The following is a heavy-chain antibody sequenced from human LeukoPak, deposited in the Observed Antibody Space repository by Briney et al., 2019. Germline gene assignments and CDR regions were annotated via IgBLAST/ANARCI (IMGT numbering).Heavy chain of an antibody. J-gene: IGHJ4*02. CDR2: IYSSGDT. CDR1: GGSIGSYY. CDR3: ARSLPFDY. V-gene: IGHV4-4*07. Sequence: SETLSLTCTVSGGSIGSYYWSWLRQSAGKGLEWIGRIYSSGDTDYNPSLKSRVTMSVDTSKNQFSLKVSSVTAADTAVYYCARSLPFDYWGQGTLVTVSS.